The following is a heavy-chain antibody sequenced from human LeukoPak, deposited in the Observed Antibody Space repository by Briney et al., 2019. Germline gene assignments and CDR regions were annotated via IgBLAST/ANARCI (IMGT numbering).Heavy chain of an antibody. D-gene: IGHD1-26*01. V-gene: IGHV3-7*01. CDR1: RFTFSSYW. CDR3: ARDEGSYYYHSHDAFDI. Sequence: PGGSLRLSCAASRFTFSSYWMSWVRQAPGKGLEWVANIKQDGSEKYYVDSVKGRFTISRDNAKNSLYLQMNSLRAEDTAVYYCARDEGSYYYHSHDAFDIWGQGTMVTVSS. CDR2: IKQDGSEK. J-gene: IGHJ3*02.